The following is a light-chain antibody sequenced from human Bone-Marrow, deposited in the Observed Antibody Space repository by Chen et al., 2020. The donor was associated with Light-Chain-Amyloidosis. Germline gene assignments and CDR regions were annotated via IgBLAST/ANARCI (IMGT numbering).Light chain of an antibody. CDR3: SSFTSSRTVV. J-gene: IGLJ2*01. V-gene: IGLV2-14*03. CDR2: DVS. CDR1: SSDLGGYNV. Sequence: QSALTHPASASESPGQSITISCTGTSSDLGGYNVVSWYQQHPGKAPKLMIFDVSSRPSGVSDRFSGSKSGNAASLTISGLQAEDEATYYCSSFTSSRTVVFGTGTRLTVL.